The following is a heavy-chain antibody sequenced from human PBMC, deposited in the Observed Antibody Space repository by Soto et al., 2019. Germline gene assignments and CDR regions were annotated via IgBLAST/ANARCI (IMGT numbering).Heavy chain of an antibody. CDR3: AKIRGITMIVVVITRGYFDY. D-gene: IGHD3-22*01. CDR1: LFPVRSYA. Sequence: LRLSCASSLFPVRSYAMSWVRQAPGKGLEWVSAISGSGGSTYYADSVKGRFTISRDNSKNTLYLQMNSLRAEDTAVYYCAKIRGITMIVVVITRGYFDYWGQGTLVTVSS. V-gene: IGHV3-23*01. J-gene: IGHJ4*02. CDR2: ISGSGGST.